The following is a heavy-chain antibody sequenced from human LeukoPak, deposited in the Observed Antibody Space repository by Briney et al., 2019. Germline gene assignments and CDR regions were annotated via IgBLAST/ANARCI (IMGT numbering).Heavy chain of an antibody. D-gene: IGHD1-14*01. V-gene: IGHV4-39*01. CDR1: GDSIRTSSHY. CDR2: FFFGGTT. Sequence: SETLSLTCTVSGDSIRTSSHYWGWIRQPPGKGPEWIGSFFFGGTTNHSPSLKSRLSISVDTSKNQFSLRLNSVTAADTAVHFCVGRYRGTTKFDYWGQGNLVTVSS. J-gene: IGHJ4*02. CDR3: VGRYRGTTKFDY.